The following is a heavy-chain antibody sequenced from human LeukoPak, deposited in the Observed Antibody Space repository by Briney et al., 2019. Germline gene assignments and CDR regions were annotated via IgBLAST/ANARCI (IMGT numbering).Heavy chain of an antibody. Sequence: GGSLRLSCAASGFTFSSYGMHWVRQAPGKGLEWVAVIWYDGSNKYYADSVKGRFTISRDNSKNTLYLQMNSLRAEDTAVYYCARDRYCSGGSCYWDYYYYGMDVWGQGTTVTVSS. CDR3: ARDRYCSGGSCYWDYYYYGMDV. D-gene: IGHD2-15*01. CDR1: GFTFSSYG. CDR2: IWYDGSNK. V-gene: IGHV3-33*01. J-gene: IGHJ6*02.